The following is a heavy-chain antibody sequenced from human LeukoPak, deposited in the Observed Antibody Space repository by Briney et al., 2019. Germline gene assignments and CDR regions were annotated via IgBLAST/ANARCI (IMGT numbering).Heavy chain of an antibody. CDR3: AKPTRAYIVVVTAFDY. V-gene: IGHV3-30*02. CDR2: IRYDGSNK. D-gene: IGHD2-21*02. CDR1: GFTFSSYG. Sequence: GGSLRLSCAASGFTFSSYGMHWVRQAPGKELEWVAFIRYDGSNKYYADSVKGRFTISRDNSKNTLYLQMNSLRAEDTAVYYCAKPTRAYIVVVTAFDYWGQGTLVTVSS. J-gene: IGHJ4*02.